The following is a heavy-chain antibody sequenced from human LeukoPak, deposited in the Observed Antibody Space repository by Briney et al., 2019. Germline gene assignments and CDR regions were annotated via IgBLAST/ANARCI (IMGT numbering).Heavy chain of an antibody. Sequence: ASVKVSCKASGYTFTSYYMHWVRQAPGQGLEWMGLINPSGDITTYAQKFQGRVTMTRDTSTSTVYMELSSLRSEDTAVYYCARDPGVRGYCSSTSCSRVGAFDIWGQGTMVTVSS. CDR3: ARDPGVRGYCSSTSCSRVGAFDI. CDR2: INPSGDIT. V-gene: IGHV1-46*01. D-gene: IGHD2-2*01. CDR1: GYTFTSYY. J-gene: IGHJ3*02.